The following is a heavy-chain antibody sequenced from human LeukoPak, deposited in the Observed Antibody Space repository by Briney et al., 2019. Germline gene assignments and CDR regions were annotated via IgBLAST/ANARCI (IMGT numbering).Heavy chain of an antibody. CDR1: GATFSDYA. CDR3: ARGVLNYYDSSGRFDY. D-gene: IGHD3-22*01. J-gene: IGHJ4*02. V-gene: IGHV1-8*01. CDR2: MNPNSGNT. Sequence: ASVKVSCKASGATFSDYALNWVRQAPGQGLEWMGWMNPNSGNTGYAQKFQGRVTMTRNTSISTAYMELSSLRSEDTAVYYCARGVLNYYDSSGRFDYWGQGTLVTVSS.